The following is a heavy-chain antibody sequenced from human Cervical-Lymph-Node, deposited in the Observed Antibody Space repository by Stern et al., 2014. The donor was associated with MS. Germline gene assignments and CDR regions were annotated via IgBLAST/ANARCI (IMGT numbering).Heavy chain of an antibody. Sequence: QVQLVQSGAEVKKPGSSVKVSCKASGGTFSSYAITWVRQAPGQGLEWMGGIIPLFGTANYEQKFQGRVTITADESASTAYMEVSSLRSGDTAVYYCAGASVVLPRRLVYFDSWGQGTLVTVSS. CDR2: IIPLFGTA. CDR1: GGTFSSYA. V-gene: IGHV1-69*12. D-gene: IGHD5/OR15-5a*01. J-gene: IGHJ4*02. CDR3: AGASVVLPRRLVYFDS.